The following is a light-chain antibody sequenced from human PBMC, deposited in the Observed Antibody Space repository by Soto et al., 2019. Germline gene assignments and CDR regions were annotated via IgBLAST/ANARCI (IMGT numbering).Light chain of an antibody. Sequence: EIVLTQSPGTLSLSPGKRDTLSCRASQSVSSSYLAWYQQKPGQAPRLLIYGASSRATGIPDRFSGSGSGTDFTLTISRLEPEDFAVYYCQQYGSLPQTFGQGTKLDIK. CDR3: QQYGSLPQT. J-gene: IGKJ1*01. CDR2: GAS. V-gene: IGKV3-20*01. CDR1: QSVSSSY.